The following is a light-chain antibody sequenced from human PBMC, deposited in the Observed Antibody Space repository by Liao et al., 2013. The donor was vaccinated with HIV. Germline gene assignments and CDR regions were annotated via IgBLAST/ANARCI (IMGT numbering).Light chain of an antibody. CDR1: KLGDQY. Sequence: SFELTQPPSVSVSPGQTASVTCSGDKLGDQYVNWYQHRPGQSPVLVIYEDTKRPSGIPERFSGSSSGNTVTLTISGTQALDEADYYCQAWDSSAAVFGGGTKLTVL. CDR2: EDT. CDR3: QAWDSSAAV. J-gene: IGLJ2*01. V-gene: IGLV3-1*01.